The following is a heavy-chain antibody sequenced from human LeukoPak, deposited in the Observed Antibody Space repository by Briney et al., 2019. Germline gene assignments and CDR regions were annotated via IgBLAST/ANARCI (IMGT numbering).Heavy chain of an antibody. CDR3: AKASGARGAAAVTFDY. V-gene: IGHV3-23*01. J-gene: IGHJ4*02. CDR1: GFTFSSYA. D-gene: IGHD6-13*01. Sequence: GGSLRLSCAASGFTFSSYAMSWVRQAPGKGLEWVSAISGSGGSTYYADSVKGRFTISRDNSKNTLYPQMNSLRAEDTAVYYCAKASGARGAAAVTFDYWGQGTLVTVSS. CDR2: ISGSGGST.